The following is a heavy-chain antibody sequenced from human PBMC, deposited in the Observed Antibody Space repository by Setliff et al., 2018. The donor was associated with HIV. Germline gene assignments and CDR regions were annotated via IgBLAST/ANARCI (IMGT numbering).Heavy chain of an antibody. CDR3: IIAYSSGWLAPMGFDS. J-gene: IGHJ4*02. CDR1: AGSIRSSTYY. Sequence: SETLSLTCTVSAGSIRSSTYYWAWIRQPPGKGLEWIGTIYYSGSTYYNPSLKSRTTISVDTSKNQFSLKLSSVTAADTAVYYCIIAYSSGWLAPMGFDSWGQGTLVTVSS. D-gene: IGHD6-19*01. CDR2: IYYSGST. V-gene: IGHV4-39*01.